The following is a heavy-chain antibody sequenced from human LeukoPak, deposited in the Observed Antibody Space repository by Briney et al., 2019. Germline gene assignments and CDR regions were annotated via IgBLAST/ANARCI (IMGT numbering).Heavy chain of an antibody. CDR1: GFTFSSSW. J-gene: IGHJ6*03. Sequence: GGSLRLSCAASGFTFSSSWMSWVRQAPGKGLEWVANIKQDGSEKSYVNSVKGRFTISRDNAKNTLYLQMNSLRVEDTAVYYCARDPYSGTYGDTYYYYMDVWGKGTTVTISS. CDR3: ARDPYSGTYGDTYYYYMDV. D-gene: IGHD1-26*01. V-gene: IGHV3-7*01. CDR2: IKQDGSEK.